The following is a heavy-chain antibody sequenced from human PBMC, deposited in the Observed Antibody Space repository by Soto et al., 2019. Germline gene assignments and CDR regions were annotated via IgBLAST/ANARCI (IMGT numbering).Heavy chain of an antibody. J-gene: IGHJ4*02. CDR3: ARGRPQVTTVTTPSSRQHFFDY. CDR1: GGSISSGGYY. V-gene: IGHV4-31*03. CDR2: IYYSGST. Sequence: SETLSLTCTVSGGSISSGGYYWSWIRQHPGKGLEWIGYIYYSGSTYYNPSLKSRVTISVDTSKNQFSLKLSSVTAADTAVYYCARGRPQVTTVTTPSSRQHFFDYWGQGTLVTVSS. D-gene: IGHD4-4*01.